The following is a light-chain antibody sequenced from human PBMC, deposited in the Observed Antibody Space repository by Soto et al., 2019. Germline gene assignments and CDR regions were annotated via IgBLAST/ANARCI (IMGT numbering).Light chain of an antibody. CDR2: AAS. Sequence: DIQMTQSPSSVSASVGDRVTITCRASQGISSWLAWYQKKPGKAPKFLIYAASSLQRGVPSRFSGSGSGTNFTLTISSLQPEDFATYYCQQTNNFPYTFGQGTKLETK. CDR3: QQTNNFPYT. V-gene: IGKV1-12*01. CDR1: QGISSW. J-gene: IGKJ2*01.